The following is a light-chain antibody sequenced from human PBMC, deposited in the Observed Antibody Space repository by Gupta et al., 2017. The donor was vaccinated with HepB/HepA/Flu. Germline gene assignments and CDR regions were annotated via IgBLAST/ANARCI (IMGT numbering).Light chain of an antibody. V-gene: IGKV3-15*01. Sequence: EVVMTQSPVTVSVSPGERVTLSCRASQSVSNNVAWYQQKPGQAPRLLIYGASTRATGLPDRFSGSGSGTEFXLTINSXQSEDFAIYYCQQYNVGPPKYTFGXGTKLEIK. CDR2: GAS. CDR1: QSVSNN. J-gene: IGKJ2*01. CDR3: QQYNVGPPKYT.